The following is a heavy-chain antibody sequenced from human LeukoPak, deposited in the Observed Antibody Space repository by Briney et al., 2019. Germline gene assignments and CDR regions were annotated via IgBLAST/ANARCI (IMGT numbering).Heavy chain of an antibody. Sequence: GGSLRLSCAASGFTVGSNTMSWVRQAPGKGLEWVSIIYSGGSTSYADSVKGRFTISRDNSKDTLYLQMNSLRTEDTAVYYCARGGSYFDISGYYFYWGQGTLVTVSS. J-gene: IGHJ4*02. CDR2: IYSGGST. V-gene: IGHV3-66*01. CDR1: GFTVGSNT. D-gene: IGHD3-22*01. CDR3: ARGGSYFDISGYYFY.